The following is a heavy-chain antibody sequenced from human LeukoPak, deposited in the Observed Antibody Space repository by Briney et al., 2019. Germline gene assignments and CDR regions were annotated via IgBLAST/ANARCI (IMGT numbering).Heavy chain of an antibody. Sequence: GGSLRLSCAASGFTFRSYSMNWVRQAPGKGLEWVSSISSSSTYIYYADSVKGQFIISRDNAKNSLYLQMNSLRAEDTAVYYCARPHPRTVFGVFSYYYGMDVWGQGTTVTVSS. CDR3: ARPHPRTVFGVFSYYYGMDV. D-gene: IGHD3-3*01. V-gene: IGHV3-21*01. CDR2: ISSSSTYI. CDR1: GFTFRSYS. J-gene: IGHJ6*02.